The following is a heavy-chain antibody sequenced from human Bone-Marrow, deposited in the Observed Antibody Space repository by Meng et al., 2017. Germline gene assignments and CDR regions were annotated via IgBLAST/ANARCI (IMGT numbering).Heavy chain of an antibody. D-gene: IGHD4-17*01. CDR3: ARLTYGDVDY. CDR1: GGTFSSYT. Sequence: SVKVSCKASGGTFSSYTISWVRQAPGQGLEWMGRIIPILGIANYAQKFQGRVTITADKSTSTAYMELSSLRSEDAAVYYGARLTYGDVDYWGQGTLVTVSS. V-gene: IGHV1-69*02. CDR2: IIPILGIA. J-gene: IGHJ4*02.